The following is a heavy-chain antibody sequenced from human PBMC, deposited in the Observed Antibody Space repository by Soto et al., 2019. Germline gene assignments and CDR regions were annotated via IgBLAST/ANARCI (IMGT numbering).Heavy chain of an antibody. CDR1: GFTFGSFA. CDR2: ISVSGGST. CDR3: AKVIAAYPAQRHFDY. V-gene: IGHV3-23*01. Sequence: EVQLLESGGGLVQPGGSLRLSCEASGFTFGSFAMSWFRQAPGKGLEWAPAISVSGGSTYYAGSVKGRFTISRDNSKNTLYLQINSLRAEDTAVYYCAKVIAAYPAQRHFDYWGQGTLVTVSS. D-gene: IGHD6-6*01. J-gene: IGHJ4*02.